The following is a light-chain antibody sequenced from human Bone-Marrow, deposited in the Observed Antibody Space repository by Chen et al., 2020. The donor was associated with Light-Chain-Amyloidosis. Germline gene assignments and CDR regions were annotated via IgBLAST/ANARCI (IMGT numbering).Light chain of an antibody. V-gene: IGLV2-14*01. CDR1: SSDIGDYNY. CDR2: DVS. J-gene: IGLJ3*02. Sequence: QSALTQPASVSGSPGQSITISCTGTSSDIGDYNYVSWYQQHPGKAPKLMIYDVSNRPSGVSDRFSGSQSGVTASLTISGLQAEDEADYFCSSYTSSSTRVFGGGTKLTVL. CDR3: SSYTSSSTRV.